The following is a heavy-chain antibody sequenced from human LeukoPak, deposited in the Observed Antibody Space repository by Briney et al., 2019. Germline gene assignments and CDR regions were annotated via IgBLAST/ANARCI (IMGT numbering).Heavy chain of an antibody. J-gene: IGHJ6*02. CDR3: TGWTGPYGMDV. V-gene: IGHV4-59*08. D-gene: IGHD1-14*01. CDR1: GGSISSYY. Sequence: SETLSLTCTVSGGSISSYYWSWIRQPPGKGLEWIGYIYYSGSTNYNPSLKSRVTISVDTSKNQFSLKLSFVTAADTAVYYCTGWTGPYGMDVWGQGTTVTVSS. CDR2: IYYSGST.